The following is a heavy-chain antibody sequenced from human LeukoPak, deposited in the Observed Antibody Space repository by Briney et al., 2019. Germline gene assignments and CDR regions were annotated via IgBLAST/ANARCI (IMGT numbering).Heavy chain of an antibody. J-gene: IGHJ4*02. D-gene: IGHD6-13*01. Sequence: GASVKVSCKAPGYTSTSYYMHWVRQAPGQGLEWMGWINPNSGGTNYAQKFQGRVTMTRDTSISAAYMELSRLRSDDTAVYYCAREGSSWYLAFNYWGQGTLVTVSS. V-gene: IGHV1-2*02. CDR3: AREGSSWYLAFNY. CDR1: GYTSTSYY. CDR2: INPNSGGT.